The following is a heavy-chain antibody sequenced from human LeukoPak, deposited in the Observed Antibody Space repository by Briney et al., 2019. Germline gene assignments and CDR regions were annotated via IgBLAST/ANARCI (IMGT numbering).Heavy chain of an antibody. J-gene: IGHJ2*01. V-gene: IGHV1-24*01. CDR1: GYTLTELS. D-gene: IGHD5-18*01. CDR3: ARVDTAMVTYFDL. CDR2: FDPKDGDT. Sequence: ASVKVSCKVSGYTLTELSVHWVRQAPGKGLEWMGNFDPKDGDTIYAQKFQGRVTMTRDMSTSTVYMELSSLRSEDTAVYYCARVDTAMVTYFDLWGRGTLVTVSS.